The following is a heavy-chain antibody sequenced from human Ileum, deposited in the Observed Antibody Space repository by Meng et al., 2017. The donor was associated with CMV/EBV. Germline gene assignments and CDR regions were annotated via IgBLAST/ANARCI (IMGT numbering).Heavy chain of an antibody. CDR2: IFYDGNT. D-gene: IGHD3-3*01. V-gene: IGHV3-66*02. CDR1: GFTVSSNY. Sequence: GESLKISCAASGFTVSSNYMSWVRQAPGKGLEWVSVIFYDGNTQYADSVKGRFTISRDNSKNTLYLQMNSLRAEDTAVYYCVRDNHYDFWSGYGGWGQGTLVTVSS. J-gene: IGHJ4*02. CDR3: VRDNHYDFWSGYGG.